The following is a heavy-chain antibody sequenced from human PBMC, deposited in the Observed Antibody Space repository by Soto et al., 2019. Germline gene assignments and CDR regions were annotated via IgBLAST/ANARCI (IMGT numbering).Heavy chain of an antibody. Sequence: GGSLRLSCAASGFTFSSYAMSWVRQAPGKGLEWVSAISGSGGSTYYADSVKGRFTISRDNSKNTLYLQMNSLRAEDTAVYYCAKRVVVPAAIPAPFDYWGQGTLVTVSS. CDR2: ISGSGGST. D-gene: IGHD2-2*02. CDR3: AKRVVVPAAIPAPFDY. J-gene: IGHJ4*02. CDR1: GFTFSSYA. V-gene: IGHV3-23*01.